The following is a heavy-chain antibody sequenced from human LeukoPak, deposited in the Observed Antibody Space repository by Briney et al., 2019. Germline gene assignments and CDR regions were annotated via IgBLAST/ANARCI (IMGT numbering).Heavy chain of an antibody. J-gene: IGHJ4*02. CDR1: GGSITSSCYY. CDR2: MYYSGST. D-gene: IGHD5-12*01. V-gene: IGHV4-39*01. Sequence: PSETLSLTCTVSGGSITSSCYYWGWIRQPPGKGLEWIGSMYYSGSTYYNSSLKSRVTISVDTSKNQFSLKLSSVTAADTCVYYCAADRSGYALDYWGQGTLVTVSS. CDR3: AADRSGYALDY.